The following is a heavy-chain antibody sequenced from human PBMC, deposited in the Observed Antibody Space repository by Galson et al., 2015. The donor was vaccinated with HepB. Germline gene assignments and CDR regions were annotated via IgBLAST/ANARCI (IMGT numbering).Heavy chain of an antibody. D-gene: IGHD6-19*01. V-gene: IGHV3-23*01. J-gene: IGHJ5*02. Sequence: SLRLSCAASGFTFSSYAMSWVRQAPGKGLEWVSGISGSGGSTYYADSVKGRFTIFRDNSKNTLYLQMNRLRAEDTAVYYCAKDLEGGSSGWLTRNWFDPWGQGTLVTVSS. CDR1: GFTFSSYA. CDR2: ISGSGGST. CDR3: AKDLEGGSSGWLTRNWFDP.